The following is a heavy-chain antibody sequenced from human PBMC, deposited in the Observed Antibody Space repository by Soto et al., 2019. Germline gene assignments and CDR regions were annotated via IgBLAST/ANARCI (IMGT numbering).Heavy chain of an antibody. V-gene: IGHV1-18*01. J-gene: IGHJ3*02. D-gene: IGHD6-19*01. Sequence: ASVKVSCKASGYTFTSYGISCVLQSPGQGLEWMGWISAYNGNTNYAQKLQGRVTMTTDTSTSTAYMELRSLRSDDTAVYYCARGNRYSSGWAFDIWGQGTMVTVS. CDR3: ARGNRYSSGWAFDI. CDR2: ISAYNGNT. CDR1: GYTFTSYG.